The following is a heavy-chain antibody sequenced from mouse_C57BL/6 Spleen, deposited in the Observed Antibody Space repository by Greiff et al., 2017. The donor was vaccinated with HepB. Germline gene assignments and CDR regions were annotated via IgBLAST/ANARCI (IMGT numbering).Heavy chain of an antibody. CDR3: AFYYGYDRYAMDY. V-gene: IGHV1-52*01. CDR1: GYTFTSYW. CDR2: IDPSDSET. J-gene: IGHJ4*01. D-gene: IGHD2-2*01. Sequence: VKLQQPGAELVRPGSSVKLSCKASGYTFTSYWMHWVKQRPIQGLEWIGNIDPSDSETHYNQKFKDKATLTVDKSSSTAYMQLSSLTSEDSAVYYCAFYYGYDRYAMDYWGQGTSVTVSS.